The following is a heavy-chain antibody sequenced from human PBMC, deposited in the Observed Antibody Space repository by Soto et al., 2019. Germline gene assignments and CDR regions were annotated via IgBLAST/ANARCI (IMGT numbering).Heavy chain of an antibody. CDR1: GGSITIGGSY. J-gene: IGHJ6*02. Sequence: QVQLQESGPGLVKPSQTLSLTCPVSGGSITIGGSYWSWFRQHPGKGLEWIGYIYYSGSTYYNPSLKSRVTISVDTSKNQFSLKLSSVTAADTAVYYCARVVGGILTGYYKRRDYYYYGMDVWGQGTTVTVSS. CDR2: IYYSGST. D-gene: IGHD3-9*01. V-gene: IGHV4-31*03. CDR3: ARVVGGILTGYYKRRDYYYYGMDV.